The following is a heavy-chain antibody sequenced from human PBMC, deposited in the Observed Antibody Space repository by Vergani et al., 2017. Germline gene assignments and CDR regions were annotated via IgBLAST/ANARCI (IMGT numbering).Heavy chain of an antibody. CDR1: GDSIISRSYY. CDR2: IYNSGNG. J-gene: IGHJ2*01. Sequence: QMQLQESGPGLVKASETPSLTCTVSGDSIISRSYYWGWIRQPPGKGLEWIGSIYNSGNGDSSSSLKSRVTISADTSKNQFSLRLTSVTAADTAVYYCASGKYYADSTSHFRGRYFDVWGRGTLVTVP. V-gene: IGHV4-39*01. CDR3: ASGKYYADSTSHFRGRYFDV. D-gene: IGHD3-16*01.